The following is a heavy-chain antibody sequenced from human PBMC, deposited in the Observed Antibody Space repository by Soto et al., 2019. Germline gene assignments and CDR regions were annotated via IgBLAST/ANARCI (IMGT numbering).Heavy chain of an antibody. Sequence: ASVKVSCKASGGTFSSYAISWVRQAPGQGLEWMGGIIPIFGTANYAQKFQGRVTITADESTSTAYMELSSLRSEDTAVYYCAGARTIFGVVITPGDYYYGMDVWGQGTTVTVSS. CDR2: IIPIFGTA. CDR3: AGARTIFGVVITPGDYYYGMDV. CDR1: GGTFSSYA. V-gene: IGHV1-69*13. J-gene: IGHJ6*02. D-gene: IGHD3-3*01.